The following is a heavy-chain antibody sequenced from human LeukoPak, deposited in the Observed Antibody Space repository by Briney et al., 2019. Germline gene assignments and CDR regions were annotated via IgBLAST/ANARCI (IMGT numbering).Heavy chain of an antibody. Sequence: SETLSLTCTVSGDSISSSSYYWGWIRQPPGKGLEWIGSIYYSGGTYYNPSLKSRVTISVDTSKNQFSLKLSSVTAADTAVYYCARGITMIVVVPSTPWYFDYWGQGTLVTVSS. CDR1: GDSISSSSYY. CDR2: IYYSGGT. CDR3: ARGITMIVVVPSTPWYFDY. V-gene: IGHV4-39*07. J-gene: IGHJ4*02. D-gene: IGHD3-22*01.